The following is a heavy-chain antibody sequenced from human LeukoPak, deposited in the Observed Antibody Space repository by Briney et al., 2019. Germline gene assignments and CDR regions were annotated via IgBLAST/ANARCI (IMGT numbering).Heavy chain of an antibody. V-gene: IGHV3-64*01. D-gene: IGHD1-26*01. CDR2: ISSNGGST. Sequence: GGSLRLSCAASGFTLSSYAMHWVRQAPGNGLAYVSAISSNGGSTYYANSVKGRFTISRDNSKNTLFLEMGCLIAEDMAVYYCARGKSGSFRGYFDYWGQGTLVTVSS. CDR3: ARGKSGSFRGYFDY. CDR1: GFTLSSYA. J-gene: IGHJ4*02.